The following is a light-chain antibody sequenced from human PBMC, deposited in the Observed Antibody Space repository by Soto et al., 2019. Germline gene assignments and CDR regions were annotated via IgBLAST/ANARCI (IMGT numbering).Light chain of an antibody. CDR1: QSVSIY. CDR2: DAS. CDR3: QQRANWPLT. J-gene: IGKJ4*01. Sequence: EIVLTQSTATLSLSPGERANLSCRASQSVSIYLAWYQQKPGQAPRLLIYDASNRATGIPARFSGSGSVTDFTLTNSSLEPEDFAVYYCQQRANWPLTFGGGTKIEIK. V-gene: IGKV3-11*01.